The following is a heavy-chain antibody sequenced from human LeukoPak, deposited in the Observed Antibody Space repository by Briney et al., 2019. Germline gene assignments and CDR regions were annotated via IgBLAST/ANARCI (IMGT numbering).Heavy chain of an antibody. CDR3: ARVWIGWELPPGSGYFDY. J-gene: IGHJ4*02. CDR2: IYYSGST. V-gene: IGHV4-59*01. CDR1: GGSISSYY. Sequence: SETLSLTCTVSGGSISSYYWSWIQQPPGKGLEWIGYIYYSGSTNYNPSLKSRVTISVDTSKNQFSLKLSSVTAADTAVYYCARVWIGWELPPGSGYFDYWGQGTLVTVSS. D-gene: IGHD1-26*01.